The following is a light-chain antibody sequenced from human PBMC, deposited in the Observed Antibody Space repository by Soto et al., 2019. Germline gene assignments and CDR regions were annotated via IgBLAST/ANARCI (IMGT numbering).Light chain of an antibody. J-gene: IGLJ1*01. CDR2: DVR. V-gene: IGLV2-14*01. CDR1: SSDVGGYTY. CDR3: NSYTSSSTYV. Sequence: QSVLTQPASVSGSPGQSITISCTGTSSDVGGYTYVSWFQQHPGKAPKLMIYDVRNRPSGISNRFSGSKSGNTASLTISGLQAEDEADYYCNSYTSSSTYVFGTGTKVTVL.